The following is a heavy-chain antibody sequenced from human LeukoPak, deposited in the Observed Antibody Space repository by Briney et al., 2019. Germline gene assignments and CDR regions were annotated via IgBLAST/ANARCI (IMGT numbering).Heavy chain of an antibody. CDR2: ISGSGGST. V-gene: IGHV3-23*01. CDR1: GFTFSSYA. CDR3: TTAGRDGYDY. Sequence: GGSLRLSCAASGFTFSSYAMSWVRQAPGKGLEWVSAISGSGGSTYYADSVKGRFTISRDNSKNTLYLQMNSLRAEDTAVYYCTTAGRDGYDYWGQGTLVTVSS. D-gene: IGHD5-12*01. J-gene: IGHJ4*02.